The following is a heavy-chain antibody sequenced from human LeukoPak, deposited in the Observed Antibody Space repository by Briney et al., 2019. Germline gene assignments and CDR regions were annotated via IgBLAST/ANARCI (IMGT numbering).Heavy chain of an antibody. CDR3: ARAAQAVAGTTFDY. J-gene: IGHJ4*02. CDR1: GYTFTSYY. D-gene: IGHD6-19*01. CDR2: INPSGGST. V-gene: IGHV1-46*01. Sequence: ASVKVSCKASGYTFTSYYMHWVRQAPGQGLEWMGIINPSGGSTSYAHKFQSRVTMTRDTSTSTVYMELSSLRSKDTAVYYCARAAQAVAGTTFDYWGQGTLVTVSS.